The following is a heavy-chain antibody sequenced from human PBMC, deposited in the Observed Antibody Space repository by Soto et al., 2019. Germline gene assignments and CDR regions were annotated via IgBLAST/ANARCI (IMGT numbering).Heavy chain of an antibody. D-gene: IGHD6-19*01. Sequence: PGGSLRLSCAASGFTFSSYAMHWVRQAPGKGLEWVAVISYDGSNKYYADSVKGRFTISRDNSKNTLYLQMNSLRAEDTAVYYCTRDNTRRAGQWLVPQGYQNVYYGMAVWGKGTRVTFSS. J-gene: IGHJ6*04. CDR1: GFTFSSYA. V-gene: IGHV3-30-3*01. CDR3: TRDNTRRAGQWLVPQGYQNVYYGMAV. CDR2: ISYDGSNK.